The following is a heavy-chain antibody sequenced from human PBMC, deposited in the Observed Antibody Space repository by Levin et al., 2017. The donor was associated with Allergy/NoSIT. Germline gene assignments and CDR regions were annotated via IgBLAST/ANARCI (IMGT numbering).Heavy chain of an antibody. CDR1: GFTFSSYD. J-gene: IGHJ2*01. V-gene: IGHV3-13*04. Sequence: SLRLSCAASGFTFSSYDMHWVRQATGKGLEWVSSLFPSFSPSSPFSFPGRFTISRENAKNSLYLQMNSLRAGDTAVYYCARGIRPWYFDLWGRGTLVTVSS. D-gene: IGHD1-1*01. CDR2: LFPSFSP. CDR3: ARGIRPWYFDL.